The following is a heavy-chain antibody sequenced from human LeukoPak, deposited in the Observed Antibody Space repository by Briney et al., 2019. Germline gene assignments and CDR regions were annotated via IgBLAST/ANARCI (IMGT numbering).Heavy chain of an antibody. J-gene: IGHJ5*02. V-gene: IGHV4-61*02. CDR1: GGSISSGSYY. Sequence: PSETLSLTCTVSGGSISSGSYYWSWIRQPAGKGLEWIGRIYTSGSTNYNPSLKSRVTISVDTSKNQFSLKQSSVTAADTAVYYCARDGGYYDSSGYYGNWFDPWGQGTLVTVSS. D-gene: IGHD3-22*01. CDR3: ARDGGYYDSSGYYGNWFDP. CDR2: IYTSGST.